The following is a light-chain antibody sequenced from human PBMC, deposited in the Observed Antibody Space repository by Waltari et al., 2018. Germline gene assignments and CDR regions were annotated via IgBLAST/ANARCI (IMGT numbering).Light chain of an antibody. Sequence: QSALTQPASVSGSPGQSITISCSGTNSDVGGYDYVSWYQHHPGKAPKLIIYDVTKGPSGVSNRFSGSKSGNTASLTISGLHAEDEADYYCSSYAGGNNLLFGGGTKVTVL. V-gene: IGLV2-23*02. CDR3: SSYAGGNNLL. CDR2: DVT. CDR1: NSDVGGYDY. J-gene: IGLJ2*01.